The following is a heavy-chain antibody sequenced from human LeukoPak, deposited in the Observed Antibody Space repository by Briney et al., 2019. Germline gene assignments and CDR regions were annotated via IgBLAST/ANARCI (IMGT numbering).Heavy chain of an antibody. Sequence: SETLSLTCTVSGGSISSYYGSWIRQPAGKGLEWIGRIYTSGSTNYNPSLKSRVTMSVDTSKNQFSLKLSSVTAADTAVYYCARDCPTWELRAWCWFDPWGQGTLVTVSS. V-gene: IGHV4-4*07. D-gene: IGHD1-26*01. CDR1: GGSISSYY. CDR3: ARDCPTWELRAWCWFDP. CDR2: IYTSGST. J-gene: IGHJ5*02.